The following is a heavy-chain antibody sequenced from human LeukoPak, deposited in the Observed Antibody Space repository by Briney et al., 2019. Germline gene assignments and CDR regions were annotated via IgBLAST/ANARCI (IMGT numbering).Heavy chain of an antibody. V-gene: IGHV4-34*01. Sequence: SETLSLTSAVYGGSFSGYYWSWIRQPPGKGLEWIGEINHSGSTNYNPSLKSRVTISVDSSKNQFSLRLSSVTAADTAVYYCARRPLYSYGPNDYWGQGTLVTVSS. CDR3: ARRPLYSYGPNDY. CDR1: GGSFSGYY. CDR2: INHSGST. J-gene: IGHJ4*02. D-gene: IGHD5-18*01.